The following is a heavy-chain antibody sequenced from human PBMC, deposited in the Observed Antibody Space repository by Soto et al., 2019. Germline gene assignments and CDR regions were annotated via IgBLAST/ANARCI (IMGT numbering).Heavy chain of an antibody. J-gene: IGHJ5*02. CDR2: IIPILGIA. V-gene: IGHV1-69*02. D-gene: IGHD6-13*01. Sequence: ASVKVSFKASGGTFSSYTISRVRQAPGQGLEWMGRIIPILGIANYAQKFQGRVTITADKSTSTAYMGLSSLRSEDTAVYYCAGGPRWQQLVHNWFDPWGQGTLVTVSS. CDR3: AGGPRWQQLVHNWFDP. CDR1: GGTFSSYT.